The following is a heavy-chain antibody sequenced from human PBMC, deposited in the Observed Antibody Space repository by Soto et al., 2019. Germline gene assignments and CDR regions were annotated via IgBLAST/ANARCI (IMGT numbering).Heavy chain of an antibody. CDR2: INHGGTT. Sequence: PXGTLALTCAVDGGSFSGYDWNWIRQPPGKGLEWIGEINHGGTTKYNPSLKSRVTISEDTSKNQFSLNLSSVTAADTALYYCARGGRISSGSDMYNWFDPWGQGTLVTVSS. J-gene: IGHJ5*02. CDR3: ARGGRISSGSDMYNWFDP. D-gene: IGHD5-12*01. V-gene: IGHV4-34*01. CDR1: GGSFSGYD.